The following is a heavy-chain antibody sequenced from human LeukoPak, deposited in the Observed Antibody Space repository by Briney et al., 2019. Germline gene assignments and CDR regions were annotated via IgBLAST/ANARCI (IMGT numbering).Heavy chain of an antibody. D-gene: IGHD3-16*01. CDR3: VGGRENYYDFDY. CDR1: GGSISSYY. CDR2: ISYTGST. V-gene: IGHV4-59*01. Sequence: PSETLSLTCSVSGGSISSYYWSWIRQPPGKRLEWIGYISYTGSTNYNPSLKSRVTISVDTSKNQFSLKLSSVTAADTAVYYCVGGRENYYDFDYWGQGTLVTVSS. J-gene: IGHJ4*02.